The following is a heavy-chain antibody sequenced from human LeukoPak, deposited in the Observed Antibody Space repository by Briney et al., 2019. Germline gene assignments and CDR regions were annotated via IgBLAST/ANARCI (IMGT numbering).Heavy chain of an antibody. V-gene: IGHV4-34*01. J-gene: IGHJ4*02. Sequence: PSETLSLTCAVYGGSFSGYYWSWIRQPPGKGLEWIGEINHSGSTNYNPSLKSRVTISVDTSKNQFSLKLSSVTAADTAAYYCARKGGSRAAARYWGQGTLVTVSS. CDR1: GGSFSGYY. D-gene: IGHD6-13*01. CDR3: ARKGGSRAAARY. CDR2: INHSGST.